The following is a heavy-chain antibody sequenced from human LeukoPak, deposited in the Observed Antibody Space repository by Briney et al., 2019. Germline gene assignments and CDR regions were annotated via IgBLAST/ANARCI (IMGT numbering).Heavy chain of an antibody. CDR2: IYHSGST. CDR3: ARGLQDRSDGYNYL. D-gene: IGHD5-24*01. V-gene: IGHV4-34*01. CDR1: GGSFSGYY. J-gene: IGHJ5*02. Sequence: SETLSLTCAVYGGSFSGYYWSWIRQPPGKGLEWIGYIYHSGSTYYNPSLKSRVTISVDRSKNQFSLKLSSVTAADTAVYYCARGLQDRSDGYNYLWGQGTLVTVSS.